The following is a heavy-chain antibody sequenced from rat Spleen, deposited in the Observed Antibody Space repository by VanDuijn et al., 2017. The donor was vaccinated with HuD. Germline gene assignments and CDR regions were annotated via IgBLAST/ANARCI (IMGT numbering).Heavy chain of an antibody. D-gene: IGHD1-10*01. CDR2: ISYDGSTT. CDR1: GFTFSDYY. Sequence: EVQLVESDGGLVQPGRSLRLSCAASGFTFSDYYMAWVRQAPRKGLEWVARISYDGSTTSYRDSVKGRFTISRDNAKSTLYLQMKSLRSEDTATYYCTRGGNYALDAWGQGASVTVSS. J-gene: IGHJ4*01. V-gene: IGHV5-29*01. CDR3: TRGGNYALDA.